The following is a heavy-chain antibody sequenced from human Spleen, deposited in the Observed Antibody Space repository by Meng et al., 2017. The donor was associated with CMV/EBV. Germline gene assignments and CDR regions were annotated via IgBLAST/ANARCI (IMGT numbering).Heavy chain of an antibody. D-gene: IGHD4-17*01. CDR3: AREDYGGSTLDY. J-gene: IGHJ4*02. V-gene: IGHV4-38-2*02. Sequence: SETLSLTCTVSGYSISSGYYWGWIRQPPGKGLEWIGSIYHSGSTYYNPSLKSRVTISVDTSKNQFSLKLNSVTAADTAVYYCAREDYGGSTLDYWGLGILVTVSS. CDR1: GYSISSGYY. CDR2: IYHSGST.